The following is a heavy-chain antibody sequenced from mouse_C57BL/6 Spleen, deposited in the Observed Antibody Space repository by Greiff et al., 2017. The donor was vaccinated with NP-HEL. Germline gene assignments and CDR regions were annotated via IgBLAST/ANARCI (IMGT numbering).Heavy chain of an antibody. V-gene: IGHV1-85*01. J-gene: IGHJ1*03. Sequence: VQLQQSGPELVKPGASVKLSCKASGYTFTSYDINWVKQRPGQGLEWIGWIYPRDGSTKYNEKFKGKATLTVDTSSSTAYLELHSLTSEDSAVYFWARGSGYYYGRSPYWYFDVWGTGTTVTVSS. CDR3: ARGSGYYYGRSPYWYFDV. CDR1: GYTFTSYD. D-gene: IGHD1-1*01. CDR2: IYPRDGST.